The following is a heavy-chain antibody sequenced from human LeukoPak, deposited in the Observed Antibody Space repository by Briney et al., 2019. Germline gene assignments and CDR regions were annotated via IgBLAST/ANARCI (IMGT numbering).Heavy chain of an antibody. CDR2: IFYSGST. D-gene: IGHD3-10*01. Sequence: SETLSLTCTVSGGSISSFYWSWIRQPPGKGLECIGYIFYSGSTNYNPSLQSRVIVSVDTSKNQFSLKLSSVSAADTAVYYCVRGPYGSGISNWFDPWGQGAQVIVSS. V-gene: IGHV4-59*01. CDR3: VRGPYGSGISNWFDP. CDR1: GGSISSFY. J-gene: IGHJ5*02.